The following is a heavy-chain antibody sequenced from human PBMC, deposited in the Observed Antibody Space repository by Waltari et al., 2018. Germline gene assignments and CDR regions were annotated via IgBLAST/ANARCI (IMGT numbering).Heavy chain of an antibody. CDR2: IYYSGRT. CDR1: GGSISSHY. J-gene: IGHJ4*02. V-gene: IGHV4-59*11. D-gene: IGHD6-19*01. CDR3: ASETYSSGWYVD. Sequence: QVQLQESGPGLVKPSETLSLTCTVSGGSISSHYWSWIRQPPGKGLEWIGYIYYSGRTNYNPSLKSRVTISVDTSKNHFSLKLSSVTAADTAVYYCASETYSSGWYVDWGQGTLVTVSS.